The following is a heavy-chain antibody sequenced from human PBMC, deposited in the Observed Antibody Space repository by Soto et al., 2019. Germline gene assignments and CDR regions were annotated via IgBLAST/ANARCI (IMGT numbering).Heavy chain of an antibody. Sequence: PGESLKISCKGSGYTFTNYWIGWVRQMPGKGLEWMGIIYPGNSDTKYNPSFQGQVTISADKSITTTYLQWSSLKASDTAIYYCAASIFYYGMDVWGQGTTVTVSS. CDR3: AASIFYYGMDV. CDR2: IYPGNSDT. V-gene: IGHV5-51*01. J-gene: IGHJ6*02. CDR1: GYTFTNYW.